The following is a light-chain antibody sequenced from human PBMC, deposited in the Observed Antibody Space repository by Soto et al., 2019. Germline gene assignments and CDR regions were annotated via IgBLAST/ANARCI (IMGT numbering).Light chain of an antibody. CDR2: DAS. V-gene: IGKV3D-11*01. J-gene: IGKJ2*01. Sequence: EIVLTQSPATLSLSPGERATLSCRASQGVSSYLAWYQQKPGQAPRLLIYDASNRATGIPARFSGSGPGTDFTLTINVLQPEDFATYYCQQSYSFPYTFGQGTNLEI. CDR3: QQSYSFPYT. CDR1: QGVSSY.